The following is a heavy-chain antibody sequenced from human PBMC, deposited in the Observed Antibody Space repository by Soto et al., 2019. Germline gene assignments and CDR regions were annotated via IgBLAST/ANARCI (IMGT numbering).Heavy chain of an antibody. V-gene: IGHV3-48*03. CDR2: ISSSGTTK. Sequence: LRLSCAASGFTFSSYEMNWVRQAPGKGLEWVSYISSSGTTKYYADSVKGRFTISRDSAKNSLYLQMNSLRAEDTAVYYCATRPPRRNIAAGYWGQGTLVTV. D-gene: IGHD6-6*01. CDR1: GFTFSSYE. J-gene: IGHJ4*02. CDR3: ATRPPRRNIAAGY.